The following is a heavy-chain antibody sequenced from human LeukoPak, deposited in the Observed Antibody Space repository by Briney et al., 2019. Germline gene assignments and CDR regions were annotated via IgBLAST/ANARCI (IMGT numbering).Heavy chain of an antibody. CDR3: ARETESSVVYSFDY. CDR2: MNTKSGNT. D-gene: IGHD3-22*01. CDR1: VYTSTSYD. J-gene: IGHJ4*02. V-gene: IGHV1-8*01. Sequence: AAVKGSPKGSVYTSTSYDINTVRQPTGQEVVGVGGMNTKSGNTDYAQKFQGRVTITRNTSISTAYMELSRLRSEATAVYYCARETESSVVYSFDYWGQGTLVTVSS.